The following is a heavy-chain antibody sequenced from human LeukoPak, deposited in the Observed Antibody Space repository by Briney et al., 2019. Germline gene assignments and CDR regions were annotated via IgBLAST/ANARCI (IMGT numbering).Heavy chain of an antibody. J-gene: IGHJ4*02. Sequence: GGSLRLSCAASGFTFSSYSMNWVRQAPGKGLEWVSYISSSSTTIYYADSVKGRFTISRDNAKNSLYLQMNSLRVEDTAVYYCARDPDQGRGFDFWGQGTLVTAPS. CDR2: ISSSSTTI. CDR1: GFTFSSYS. D-gene: IGHD1-26*01. V-gene: IGHV3-48*01. CDR3: ARDPDQGRGFDF.